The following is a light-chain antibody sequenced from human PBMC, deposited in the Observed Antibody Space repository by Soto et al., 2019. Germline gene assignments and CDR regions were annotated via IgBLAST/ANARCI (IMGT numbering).Light chain of an antibody. CDR2: DAS. Sequence: DIQMTQTPSTLSASVRDKDTITCRASQSISSWLAWYQQKPGKAPKLLIYDASSLESGVPSRFSGSGSGTEFILTISSLQPDDFATYYCQQYNSYSTFGQGTKVDIK. CDR3: QQYNSYST. V-gene: IGKV1-5*01. CDR1: QSISSW. J-gene: IGKJ1*01.